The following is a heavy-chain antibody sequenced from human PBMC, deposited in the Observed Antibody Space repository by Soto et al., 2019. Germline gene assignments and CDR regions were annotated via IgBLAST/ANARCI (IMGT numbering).Heavy chain of an antibody. V-gene: IGHV1-69*13. CDR1: GGTFSSYA. Sequence: SVKVSCKASGGTFSSYAISWVRQAPGQGLEWMGGIIPIFGTANYAQKFQGRVTITADESTSTAYLELSSLRSEDTAVYYCARGRAEYWDSSVYPFDYWGQGTLVPVSS. CDR3: ARGRAEYWDSSVYPFDY. CDR2: IIPIFGTA. J-gene: IGHJ4*02. D-gene: IGHD3-22*01.